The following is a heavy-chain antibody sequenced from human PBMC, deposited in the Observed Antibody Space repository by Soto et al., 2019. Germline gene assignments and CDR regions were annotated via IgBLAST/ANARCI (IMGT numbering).Heavy chain of an antibody. D-gene: IGHD4-17*01. CDR3: ARQRRGAATVTSVINWFDP. CDR2: IYYSGST. V-gene: IGHV4-39*01. J-gene: IGHJ5*02. CDR1: GGSISSSSSY. Sequence: QLQLQESGPGLVKPSETLSLTCTVSGGSISSSSSYWGWIRQPPGKGLEWIEYIYYSGSTNYNPSLKSRVTISVDTSKNQFSLKLNSVTAADTAVYCCARQRRGAATVTSVINWFDPWGQGALVTVSS.